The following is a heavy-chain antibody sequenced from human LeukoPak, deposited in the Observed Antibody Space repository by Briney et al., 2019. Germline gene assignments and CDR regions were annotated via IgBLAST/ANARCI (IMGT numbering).Heavy chain of an antibody. CDR3: ATSTHCRGVSCFHYNYMDV. CDR1: GASISSYY. D-gene: IGHD2-15*01. V-gene: IGHV4-59*12. J-gene: IGHJ6*03. CDR2: IYGST. Sequence: SETLSLTCTVSGASISSYYWSWIRQSPGKGLEWVGYIYGSTNLNPSLKSRVTMSVDTSKNQVSLRLSSVTAADTAVYYCATSTHCRGVSCFHYNYMDVWGKGTTVTVSS.